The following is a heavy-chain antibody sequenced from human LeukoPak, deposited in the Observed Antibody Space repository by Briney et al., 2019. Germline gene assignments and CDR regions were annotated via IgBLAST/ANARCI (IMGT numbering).Heavy chain of an antibody. J-gene: IGHJ3*02. V-gene: IGHV4-59*01. CDR3: ARAVLPTYYYDSSGEGYAFDI. CDR1: GGSISSYY. D-gene: IGHD3-22*01. Sequence: PSETLSLTCTVSGGSISSYYWSWIRQPPGKGLEWIGYIYYGGSTNYNPSLKSRVTISVDTSKNQFSLKLSSVTAADTAVYYCARAVLPTYYYDSSGEGYAFDIWGQGTMVTVSS. CDR2: IYYGGST.